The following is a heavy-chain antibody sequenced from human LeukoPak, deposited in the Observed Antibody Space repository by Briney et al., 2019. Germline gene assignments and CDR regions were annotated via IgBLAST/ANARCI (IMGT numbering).Heavy chain of an antibody. V-gene: IGHV3-7*03. D-gene: IGHD5-12*01. CDR2: IKQDGSEK. Sequence: GGSLRLSCAASGFIFSNYWMSWVRQAPGKGLEWVANIKQDGSEKYYVDSVKGRFTVSRDNANNSLYLQMNSLRAEDTAVYYCAKPPGLRRLDPWGQGTLVTVSS. J-gene: IGHJ5*02. CDR3: AKPPGLRRLDP. CDR1: GFIFSNYW.